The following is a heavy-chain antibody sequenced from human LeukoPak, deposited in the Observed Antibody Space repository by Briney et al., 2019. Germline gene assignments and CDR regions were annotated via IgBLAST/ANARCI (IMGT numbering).Heavy chain of an antibody. CDR2: ISGSDGRT. J-gene: IGHJ3*02. V-gene: IGHV3-23*01. CDR3: AKDTTVVTPVAFDI. CDR1: GFTFSSYA. D-gene: IGHD4-17*01. Sequence: GGSLRLSCAASGFTFSSYAMSWVRQAPGKGLEWVATISGSDGRTYYADSVKGRFTISRDNSKNTLYLQMNSLRAEDTAVYYCAKDTTVVTPVAFDIWGQGTMVTVSS.